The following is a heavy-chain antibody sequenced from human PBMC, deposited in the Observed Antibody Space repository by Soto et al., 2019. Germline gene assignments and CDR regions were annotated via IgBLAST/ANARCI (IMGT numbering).Heavy chain of an antibody. D-gene: IGHD6-19*01. CDR1: GFSLSSTRMA. Sequence: QITLKESGPTLVKPTQTLTLTCTFSGFSLSSTRMAVGWIRQPPGKALEWLALIYWDDDKRYSPFLKSRLTLTKDTSKNQVVLTMSNMDPLDTARYYWAHIVVAGLGYYFDYWGQGTLVTVSS. V-gene: IGHV2-5*02. CDR3: AHIVVAGLGYYFDY. CDR2: IYWDDDK. J-gene: IGHJ4*02.